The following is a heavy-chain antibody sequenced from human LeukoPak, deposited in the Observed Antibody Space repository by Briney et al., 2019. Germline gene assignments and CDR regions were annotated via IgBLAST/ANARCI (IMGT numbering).Heavy chain of an antibody. V-gene: IGHV1-69*13. Sequence: ASVKVSCKASGYTFTSYGISWVRQAPGQGLEWMGGIIPIFGTANYAQKFQGRVTITADESTSTAYMELSSLRCEDTAVYYCARGGDGYKYGSFDYWGQGTLVTVSS. CDR1: GYTFTSYG. J-gene: IGHJ4*02. CDR3: ARGGDGYKYGSFDY. D-gene: IGHD5-24*01. CDR2: IIPIFGTA.